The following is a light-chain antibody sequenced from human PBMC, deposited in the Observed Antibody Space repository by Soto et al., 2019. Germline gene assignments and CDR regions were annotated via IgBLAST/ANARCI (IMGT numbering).Light chain of an antibody. CDR2: EVR. CDR3: RSYTTSSTRV. J-gene: IGLJ1*01. Sequence: QSVLTQPASVSGSPGQSITISCTGTSSDVGAYDFVSWYQQHPDKAPKLMIYEVRNRPSGVSNRFSGSKSVNTATLTISGLQAEDESDYYCRSYTTSSTRVFGTGNKVTDL. V-gene: IGLV2-14*03. CDR1: SSDVGAYDF.